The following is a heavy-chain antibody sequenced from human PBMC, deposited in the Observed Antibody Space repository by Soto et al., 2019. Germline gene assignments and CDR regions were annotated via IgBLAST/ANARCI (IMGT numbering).Heavy chain of an antibody. CDR3: ARDRGVLVPGALPYNCCDP. J-gene: IGHJ5*02. Sequence: QVRLVQSGDEVKKPGSSVKVSCKASGGTFSTYAITWVRQAPGQGLEWIGGVAPMFGPPSYAPKFHGRVTITADGSTSTSYRELDSLKNEDTAVYYCARDRGVLVPGALPYNCCDPCGQGTLGNVSS. CDR2: VAPMFGPP. CDR1: GGTFSTYA. D-gene: IGHD2-2*01. V-gene: IGHV1-69*01.